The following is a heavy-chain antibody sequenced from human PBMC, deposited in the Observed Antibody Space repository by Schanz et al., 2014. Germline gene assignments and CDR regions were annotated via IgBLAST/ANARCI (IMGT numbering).Heavy chain of an antibody. CDR3: ARGGYSSGWYDRDIAHFDY. J-gene: IGHJ4*02. V-gene: IGHV1-18*01. CDR1: GGTFSSFG. Sequence: QVQLVQSGAEVKKPGSSVKVSCKASGGTFSSFGINWVRQAPGQGLEWMGWIRVNNGNTNYAQKLQGRVTMTTDTSTSTAYMELRSLRSDDTAVYYCARGGYSSGWYDRDIAHFDYWGQGTLVTVSS. CDR2: IRVNNGNT. D-gene: IGHD6-19*01.